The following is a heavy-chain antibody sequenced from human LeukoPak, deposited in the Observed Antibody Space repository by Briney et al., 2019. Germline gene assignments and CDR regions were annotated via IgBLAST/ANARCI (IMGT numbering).Heavy chain of an antibody. CDR2: IYTSGST. J-gene: IGHJ4*02. D-gene: IGHD3-16*01. V-gene: IGHV4-4*07. CDR3: ARDRSLGELTTESPSFDY. CDR1: GGSISSYY. Sequence: SETLSLTCTVFGGSISSYYWGWIRQPAGKGLEWIGRIYTSGSTKYNPSLKSRVTMSVDTSKNQFSLKLSSVTAADTAVYYCARDRSLGELTTESPSFDYWGQGTLVTVSS.